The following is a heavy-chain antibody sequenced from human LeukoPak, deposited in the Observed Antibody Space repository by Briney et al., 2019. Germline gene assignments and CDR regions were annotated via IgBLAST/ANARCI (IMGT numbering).Heavy chain of an antibody. CDR2: IWYDGSNK. CDR1: GFTFSSYG. CDR3: ARDGVDSSGYYNPPCYFDY. D-gene: IGHD3-22*01. V-gene: IGHV3-33*01. J-gene: IGHJ4*02. Sequence: PGGSLRLSCAASGFTFSSYGMHWVRQAPGKGLEWVAVIWYDGSNKYYADSVKGRFTISRDNSKNTLYLQMNSLRAEDTAVYYCARDGVDSSGYYNPPCYFDYWGQGTLVTVSS.